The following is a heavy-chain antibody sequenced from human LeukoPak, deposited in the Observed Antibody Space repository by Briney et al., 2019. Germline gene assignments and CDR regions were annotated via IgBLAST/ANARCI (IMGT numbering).Heavy chain of an antibody. V-gene: IGHV1-2*02. CDR2: INPNSGGT. Sequence: ASVKVSCKASGYSFTGYYIHWVRQAPGQGLEWMGWINPNSGGTNYAQKFQGRVTMTEDTSTDTAYMELSSLRSEDTAVYYCATCTIDYADNSGYFPFDYWGQGSLVTVSS. D-gene: IGHD3-22*01. CDR3: ATCTIDYADNSGYFPFDY. J-gene: IGHJ4*02. CDR1: GYSFTGYY.